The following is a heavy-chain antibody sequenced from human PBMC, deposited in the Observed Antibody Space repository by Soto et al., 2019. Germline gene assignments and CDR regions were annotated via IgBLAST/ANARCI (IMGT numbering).Heavy chain of an antibody. CDR1: GFTFSSYD. D-gene: IGHD3-10*01. CDR3: ARGLGGSGSPDV. V-gene: IGHV3-13*01. CDR2: IDTAGDT. Sequence: GGSLRLSCAASGFTFSSYDMYWVRQAAGKGLEWVSTIDTAGDTYYPGSVKGRFTLSRENAKNSLYLQMNSLRAGDTAVYYCARGLGGSGSPDVWGKGTTVTVSS. J-gene: IGHJ6*04.